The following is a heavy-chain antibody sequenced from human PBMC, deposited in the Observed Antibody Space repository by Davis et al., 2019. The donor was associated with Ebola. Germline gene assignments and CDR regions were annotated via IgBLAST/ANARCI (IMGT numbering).Heavy chain of an antibody. Sequence: PGGSLRLSCVTSGFGFDEYAMHWVRQTPGKGLEWVAGITWNSGHIAYVDSVKGRFTISRDNAKNSLYLQLNSLRAEDTAMYYCSRLRRAEAENYWGQGTLVTVSS. CDR1: GFGFDEYA. CDR2: ITWNSGHI. J-gene: IGHJ4*02. D-gene: IGHD1-14*01. V-gene: IGHV3-9*01. CDR3: SRLRRAEAENY.